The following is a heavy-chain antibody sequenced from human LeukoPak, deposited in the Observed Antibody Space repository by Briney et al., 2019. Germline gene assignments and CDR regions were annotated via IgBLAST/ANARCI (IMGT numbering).Heavy chain of an antibody. V-gene: IGHV4-59*01. J-gene: IGHJ4*02. Sequence: SETLSLTCTVSGGSISSYYWSWLRQPPGKGLEWIGYIYYNGSTNYNPSLKSRVTISVDTSKNQFSLKLSSVTAADTAVYYCARSSYSSSPFDFDYWGQGTLVTVSS. CDR1: GGSISSYY. CDR3: ARSSYSSSPFDFDY. D-gene: IGHD6-6*01. CDR2: IYYNGST.